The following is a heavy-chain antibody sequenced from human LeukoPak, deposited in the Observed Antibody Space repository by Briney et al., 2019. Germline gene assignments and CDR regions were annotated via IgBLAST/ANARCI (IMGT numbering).Heavy chain of an antibody. D-gene: IGHD5-18*01. J-gene: IGHJ5*02. CDR3: ARVTHTELSTWFDP. V-gene: IGHV1-18*04. CDR1: GYTFTSYY. CDR2: ISAYNGNT. Sequence: ASVKVSCKASGYTFTSYYMHWVRQAPGQGLEWMGWISAYNGNTNYAQKFQGRVTITADESTTTAYMELSSLRSEDTAVYYCARVTHTELSTWFDPWGQGTLVTVSS.